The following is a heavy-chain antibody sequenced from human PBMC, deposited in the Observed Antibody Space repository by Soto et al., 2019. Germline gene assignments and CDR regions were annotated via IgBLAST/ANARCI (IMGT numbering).Heavy chain of an antibody. CDR1: GGTFSSYT. CDR3: SKNLWFGELHRHSNNAFDI. CDR2: IIPILGIA. Sequence: EASVKVSCKASGGTFSSYTMSWVRQAPGQGLEWMGRIIPILGIANYAQKFQGRVTITADKSTSTAYMELSSLRSEDTAVYYCSKNLWFGELHRHSNNAFDIWGQGTMVTVSS. D-gene: IGHD3-10*01. V-gene: IGHV1-69*02. J-gene: IGHJ3*02.